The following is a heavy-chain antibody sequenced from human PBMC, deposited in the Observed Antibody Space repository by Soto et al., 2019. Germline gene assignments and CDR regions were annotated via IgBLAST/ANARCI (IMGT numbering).Heavy chain of an antibody. D-gene: IGHD6-19*01. J-gene: IGHJ4*02. Sequence: PGGSLRLSCAASGFSFVNYALNWVRQAPGTGLEWVSGLSGSGTSTYYADSVKGRFTISRDNSRDTLFLQMNSLTADDTAVYYCAKATTNGGWFNPFDSWGQGALVTVSS. CDR2: LSGSGTST. CDR1: GFSFVNYA. CDR3: AKATTNGGWFNPFDS. V-gene: IGHV3-23*01.